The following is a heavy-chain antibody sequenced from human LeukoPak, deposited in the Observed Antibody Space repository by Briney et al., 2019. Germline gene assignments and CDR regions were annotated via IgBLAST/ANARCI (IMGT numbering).Heavy chain of an antibody. D-gene: IGHD4-23*01. CDR2: IIPIFGTA. Sequence: SVKVSCKASGGTFSSYAISWVRQAPGQGLEWRGGIIPIFGTANYAQKFQGRVTITADESTSTAYMELSSLRSEDTAVYYCARWDYGGNPGNYWGQGTLVTVSS. J-gene: IGHJ4*02. V-gene: IGHV1-69*13. CDR3: ARWDYGGNPGNY. CDR1: GGTFSSYA.